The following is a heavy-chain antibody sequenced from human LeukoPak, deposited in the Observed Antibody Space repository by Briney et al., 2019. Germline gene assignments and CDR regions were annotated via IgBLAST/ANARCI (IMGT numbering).Heavy chain of an antibody. CDR1: GFTFSSYS. D-gene: IGHD3-22*01. J-gene: IGHJ3*02. Sequence: PGGSLRLSCAASGFTFSSYSMNWVRQAPGKGLEWVSSISSSSSYIYYADSVKGRFTISRDNAKNSLYLQMNSLRAEDTAIYYCARPFRGNSDDTKIVVITSDAFDIWGQGTMVTVSS. V-gene: IGHV3-21*01. CDR3: ARPFRGNSDDTKIVVITSDAFDI. CDR2: ISSSSSYI.